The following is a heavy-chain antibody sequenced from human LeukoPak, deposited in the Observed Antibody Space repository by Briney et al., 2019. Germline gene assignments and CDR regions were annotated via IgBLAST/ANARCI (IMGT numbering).Heavy chain of an antibody. D-gene: IGHD6-19*01. CDR2: ISSSSSYI. V-gene: IGHV3-21*01. J-gene: IGHJ4*02. Sequence: GGSLRLSCAASGFTFSSYSMNWVRQAPGKGLEWVSSISSSSSYIYYADSVKGRFTISRDNAKNSLYLQMNSLRAEDTAVYYXXXXXXXGWSKGGRYYFDYWGQGTLVTVSS. CDR1: GFTFSSYS. CDR3: XXXXXXGWSKGGRYYFDY.